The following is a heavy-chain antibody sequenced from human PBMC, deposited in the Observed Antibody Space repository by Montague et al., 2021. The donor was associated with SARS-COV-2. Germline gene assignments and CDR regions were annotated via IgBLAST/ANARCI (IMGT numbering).Heavy chain of an antibody. D-gene: IGHD2-15*01. Sequence: TLSLTCTVSVGSISSGGYYWSWIRQHPGQGLEWIGYIYYSGSTYYNPSLKSRVTISVDTSKNQFSLKLSSVTAADTAVYYCARVLGGYCSGGSCYRGWSFDLWGRGTLVTVSS. CDR3: ARVLGGYCSGGSCYRGWSFDL. CDR1: VGSISSGGYY. J-gene: IGHJ2*01. V-gene: IGHV4-31*03. CDR2: IYYSGST.